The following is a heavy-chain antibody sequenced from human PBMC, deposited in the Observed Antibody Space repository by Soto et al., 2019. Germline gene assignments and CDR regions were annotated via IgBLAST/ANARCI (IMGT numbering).Heavy chain of an antibody. V-gene: IGHV3-74*01. D-gene: IGHD5-12*01. CDR2: IEGDGNKT. Sequence: GSLILSCVASEFTRSSFWMHWVRQVPGKEPMWVSFIEGDGNKTIYADSVKGRFTMSRDNAKNTMYLEMTRLRVEDTAVYYCERSTGSYAYGYSFDLWGQGTLVTVSS. J-gene: IGHJ4*02. CDR3: ERSTGSYAYGYSFDL. CDR1: EFTRSSFW.